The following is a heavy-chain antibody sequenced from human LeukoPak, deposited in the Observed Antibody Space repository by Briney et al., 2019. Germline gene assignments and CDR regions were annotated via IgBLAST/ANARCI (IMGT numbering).Heavy chain of an antibody. V-gene: IGHV4-30-4*08. CDR2: IYYSGST. CDR3: AKGGYSSGWRNYFDY. Sequence: WVRQAPGKGLEWIGYIYYSGSTYYNPSLKSRVTISVDTSKNQFSLKLSSVTAADTAVYYCAKGGYSSGWRNYFDYWGQGTLVTVSS. D-gene: IGHD6-19*01. J-gene: IGHJ4*02.